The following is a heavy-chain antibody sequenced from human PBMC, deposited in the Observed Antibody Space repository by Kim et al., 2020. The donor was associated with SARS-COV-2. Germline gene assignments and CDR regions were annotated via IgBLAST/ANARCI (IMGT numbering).Heavy chain of an antibody. D-gene: IGHD3-22*01. CDR2: IYYSGST. V-gene: IGHV4-39*01. J-gene: IGHJ4*02. CDR1: GGSISGSSYY. Sequence: SETLSLTCTVSGGSISGSSYYWGWIRQPPGKGLEWIGSIYYSGSTYYNPSLKSRVTISVDTSKNQFSLKLSSVTAADTAVYYCARHAATYYYDSSGGHQNYYFDYWGQGTLVTVSS. CDR3: ARHAATYYYDSSGGHQNYYFDY.